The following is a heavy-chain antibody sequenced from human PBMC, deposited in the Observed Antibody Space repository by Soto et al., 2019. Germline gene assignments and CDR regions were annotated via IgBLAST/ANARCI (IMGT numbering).Heavy chain of an antibody. J-gene: IGHJ5*02. V-gene: IGHV3-30*18. D-gene: IGHD4-17*01. CDR2: ISYDGSNK. Sequence: GGSLRLSCSASGFTFSSYGMHWVRQAPGKGLDLVAVISYDGSNKYYSASVKGRFTIARANYKNTLYLQMHSPRAAETAVYYCAKDLSRGDHGGKASPLNWFDPRRQRNPVTVSS. CDR1: GFTFSSYG. CDR3: AKDLSRGDHGGKASPLNWFDP.